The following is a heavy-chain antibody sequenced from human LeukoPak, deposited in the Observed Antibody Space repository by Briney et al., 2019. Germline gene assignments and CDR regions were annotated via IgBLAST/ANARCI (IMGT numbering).Heavy chain of an antibody. V-gene: IGHV3-74*01. D-gene: IGHD3-9*01. J-gene: IGHJ4*02. CDR2: ISSDGTTT. Sequence: PGGSLRLSCAASGFTLSKYWMHWVRQAPGKGLAWVSRISSDGTTTAYADSVKGRFTISRDSAKNMLYLQMSSPRVEDTAMYYCASPGDNYAILGLDYWGQGTLVTVSS. CDR3: ASPGDNYAILGLDY. CDR1: GFTLSKYW.